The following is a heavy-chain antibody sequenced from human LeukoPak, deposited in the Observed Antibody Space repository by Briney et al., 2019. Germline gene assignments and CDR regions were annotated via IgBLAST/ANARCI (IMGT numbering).Heavy chain of an antibody. CDR3: ARAEPSIFGVVISYYYYMDV. D-gene: IGHD3-3*01. J-gene: IGHJ6*03. Sequence: GASVKVSCKASGGTFSSYAISWVRQAPGQGLEWMGRINPNSGGTNYAQKFQGRVTMTRDTSISTAYMELSRLRSDDTAVYYCARAEPSIFGVVISYYYYMDVWGKGTTVTVSS. CDR2: INPNSGGT. CDR1: GGTFSSYA. V-gene: IGHV1-2*06.